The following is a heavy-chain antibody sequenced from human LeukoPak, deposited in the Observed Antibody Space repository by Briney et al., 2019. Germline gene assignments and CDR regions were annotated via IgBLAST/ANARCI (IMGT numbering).Heavy chain of an antibody. CDR1: GFTFSSYA. CDR3: SKDLRFIQLYP. J-gene: IGHJ5*02. CDR2: ISCCGGST. D-gene: IGHD5-18*01. Sequence: EGSLRLSCAASGFTFSSYAMSGVGPAPRKGLECVSAISCCGGSTYYADFLQGRFTLSRDNSKNTVYLQMNSLTAEDTAGYSYSKDLRFIQLYPWGQGTLVTVSS. V-gene: IGHV3-23*01.